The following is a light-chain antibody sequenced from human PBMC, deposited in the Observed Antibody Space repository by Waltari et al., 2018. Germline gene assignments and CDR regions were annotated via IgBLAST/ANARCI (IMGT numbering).Light chain of an antibody. Sequence: SSELTQDPAVSVALGQTVRITCQGDSLRTYYVSWFLQKPGQAPALVIYGKNNRPSGSPDRFSASSSGSTASLTIIGAQAEDEADYYCHSRDSSGDVLIGGGTKLTVV. CDR2: GKN. J-gene: IGLJ2*01. CDR1: SLRTYY. CDR3: HSRDSSGDVL. V-gene: IGLV3-19*01.